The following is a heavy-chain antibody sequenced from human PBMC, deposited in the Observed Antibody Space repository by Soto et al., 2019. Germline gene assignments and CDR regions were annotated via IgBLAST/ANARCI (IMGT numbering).Heavy chain of an antibody. D-gene: IGHD6-13*01. CDR3: AKDRGSSWYGDY. J-gene: IGHJ4*02. CDR2: ISGSGGST. Sequence: EVQLLESGGGLVQPGGSLRLSCAASGFTFSSYAMSWVRQAPGKGLEWVAAISGSGGSTYYADSVKGRFTISRDNSKNTLYPQMNSLRAEDTAVYYCAKDRGSSWYGDYWGQGTLVTVSS. V-gene: IGHV3-23*01. CDR1: GFTFSSYA.